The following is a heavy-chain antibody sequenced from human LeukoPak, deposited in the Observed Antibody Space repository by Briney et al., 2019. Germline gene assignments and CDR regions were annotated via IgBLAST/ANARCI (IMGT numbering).Heavy chain of an antibody. Sequence: GGSLRLSCAASGFTFSSYAMSWVRQAPGKGLEWVSAISGSGGSTYYADSVKGRFTISRDNSKNTLYLQMNSLRAEDTAVCYCATWLWFGELLHFDYWGQGTLVTVSS. CDR2: ISGSGGST. CDR3: ATWLWFGELLHFDY. J-gene: IGHJ4*02. V-gene: IGHV3-23*01. CDR1: GFTFSSYA. D-gene: IGHD3-10*01.